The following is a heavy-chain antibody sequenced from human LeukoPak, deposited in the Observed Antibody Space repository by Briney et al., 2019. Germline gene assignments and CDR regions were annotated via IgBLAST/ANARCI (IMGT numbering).Heavy chain of an antibody. D-gene: IGHD6-19*01. CDR2: INHSGST. Sequence: SETLSLTCAVYGGSFSGYYWSWIRQPPGKGLEWIGEINHSGSTNYNPSLKSRVTISVDTSKNRFSLKLSSVTAADTAVYYCAIIAVAGDAFDIWGQGTMVTVSS. V-gene: IGHV4-34*01. CDR1: GGSFSGYY. CDR3: AIIAVAGDAFDI. J-gene: IGHJ3*02.